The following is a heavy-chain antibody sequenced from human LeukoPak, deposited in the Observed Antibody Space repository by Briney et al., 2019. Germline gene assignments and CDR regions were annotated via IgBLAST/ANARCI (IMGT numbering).Heavy chain of an antibody. J-gene: IGHJ4*02. Sequence: GGSLRLSCAASGFTFSSYAMSWVRQAPGKGLEWVSSISSSSSYIYYADSVKGRFTISRDNAKNSLYLQMNSLRAEDTAVYYCARDTHYYDSSGYYRIYYFDYWGQGTLVTVSS. CDR1: GFTFSSYA. CDR2: ISSSSSYI. V-gene: IGHV3-21*01. CDR3: ARDTHYYDSSGYYRIYYFDY. D-gene: IGHD3-22*01.